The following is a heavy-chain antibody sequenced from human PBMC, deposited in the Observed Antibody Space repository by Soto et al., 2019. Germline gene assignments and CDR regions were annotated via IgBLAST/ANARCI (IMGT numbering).Heavy chain of an antibody. CDR2: IYYSGIT. J-gene: IGHJ6*02. Sequence: PSETLSLTCTVSGGSISSYYWSWIRQPPGKGLEWIGYIYYSGITDYNPSLKSRVTISVDTSKSQFSLKLSSVTAADTAVYYCARYCSSTSCYPANYYYYGMDVWGQGTTVTVSS. V-gene: IGHV4-59*12. CDR1: GGSISSYY. CDR3: ARYCSSTSCYPANYYYYGMDV. D-gene: IGHD2-2*01.